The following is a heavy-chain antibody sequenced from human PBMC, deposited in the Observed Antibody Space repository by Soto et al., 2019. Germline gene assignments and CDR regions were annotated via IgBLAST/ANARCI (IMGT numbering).Heavy chain of an antibody. D-gene: IGHD3-10*01. CDR2: INHSGST. Sequence: QVQLQQWGAGLLKPSETLSLSCAVYGGSFSGYYWSWIRQPPGKGLEWIGEINHSGSTNYNPSLKSRVTISVDTSKNQFSLKLSSVTAADTAVYYCARRMYYYGSGSYGGYYMDVWGKGTTVTVSS. V-gene: IGHV4-34*01. CDR1: GGSFSGYY. J-gene: IGHJ6*03. CDR3: ARRMYYYGSGSYGGYYMDV.